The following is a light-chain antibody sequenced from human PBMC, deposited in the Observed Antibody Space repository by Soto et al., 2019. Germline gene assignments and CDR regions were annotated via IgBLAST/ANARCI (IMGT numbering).Light chain of an antibody. J-gene: IGLJ3*02. CDR1: SSDVGGYNY. V-gene: IGLV2-14*01. Sequence: QSALTQPASVSGSPGQSITISCTRSSSDVGGYNYVSWYQHHPGKAPKLLIYEVSNRPSGVSNRFSGSKSGNTASLTISGLQAEDEADYYCSSYTINSGVFGGGTKVTVL. CDR3: SSYTINSGV. CDR2: EVS.